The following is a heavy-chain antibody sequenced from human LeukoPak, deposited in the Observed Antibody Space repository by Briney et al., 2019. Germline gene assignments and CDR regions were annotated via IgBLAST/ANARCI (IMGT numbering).Heavy chain of an antibody. D-gene: IGHD3-16*01. CDR2: IISSSSTI. V-gene: IGHV3-48*04. J-gene: IGHJ6*02. Sequence: GGSLRLSCVASGFNFNTYSMNWVRQAPGKGLEWISYIISSSSTIYYADSVKGRFTISRDNAKNSLYLQMNSLRADDTAVYYCARDRVGGHYYYGMAVWGLGTTVTVSS. CDR1: GFNFNTYS. CDR3: ARDRVGGHYYYGMAV.